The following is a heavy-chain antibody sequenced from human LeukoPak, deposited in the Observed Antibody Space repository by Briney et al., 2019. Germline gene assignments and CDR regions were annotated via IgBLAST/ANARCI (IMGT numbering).Heavy chain of an antibody. D-gene: IGHD3-3*01. CDR1: GYTFTSYD. J-gene: IGHJ3*02. CDR2: MNPNSGNT. CDR3: ARDGPIFGVVIMNPDAFDI. V-gene: IGHV1-8*01. Sequence: ASVKVSCKASGYTFTSYDINWVRQATGQGLEWMGWMNPNSGNTGYAQKFQGRVTMTRNTSISTAYMELSSLRSEDTAVYYCARDGPIFGVVIMNPDAFDIWGQGTMVTVSS.